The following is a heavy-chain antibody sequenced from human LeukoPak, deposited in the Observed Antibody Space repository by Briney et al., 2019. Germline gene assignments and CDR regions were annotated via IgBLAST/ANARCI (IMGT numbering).Heavy chain of an antibody. CDR3: ANPISGGLALTAVWFHP. Sequence: GGSLTLSCTASGFAFSVQAVSWLRHPPGRGREWVSTIIAISGTTSYAASVRGRLSLSTDPSKSSLYLQPPYLRADDTATYYCANPISGGLALTAVWFHPWGQETLVVVSS. J-gene: IGHJ5*01. CDR1: GFAFSVQA. D-gene: IGHD6-19*01. V-gene: IGHV3-23*01. CDR2: IIAISGTT.